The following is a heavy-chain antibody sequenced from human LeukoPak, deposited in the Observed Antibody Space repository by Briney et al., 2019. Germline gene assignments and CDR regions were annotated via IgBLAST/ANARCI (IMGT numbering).Heavy chain of an antibody. CDR2: IYYSGST. V-gene: IGHV4-39*07. Sequence: PSETLSLTCTVSGGSISSSSYYWGWIRQPPGKGLEWIGSIYYSGSTNYNPSLKSRVTISVDTSKNQFSLKLSSVTAADTAVYYCARVPSYRLELRYFDYWGQGTLVTVSS. J-gene: IGHJ4*02. CDR3: ARVPSYRLELRYFDY. CDR1: GGSISSSSYY. D-gene: IGHD1-7*01.